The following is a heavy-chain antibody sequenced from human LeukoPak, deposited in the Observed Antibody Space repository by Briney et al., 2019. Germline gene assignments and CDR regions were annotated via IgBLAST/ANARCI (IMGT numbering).Heavy chain of an antibody. Sequence: PGGSLRLSCAASGFTFSSYSMNWVRQAPGKGLEWVSSISSSSSYIYYADSVKGRFTISRDNAKNSLYLQMNSLRAEDTAVYYCARVQRYCSGGSCYDYYYYGMDVWGKGTTVTVPS. V-gene: IGHV3-21*01. CDR3: ARVQRYCSGGSCYDYYYYGMDV. J-gene: IGHJ6*04. CDR2: ISSSSSYI. CDR1: GFTFSSYS. D-gene: IGHD2-15*01.